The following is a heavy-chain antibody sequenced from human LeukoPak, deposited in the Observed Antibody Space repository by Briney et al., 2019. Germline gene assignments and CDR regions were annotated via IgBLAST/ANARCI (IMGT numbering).Heavy chain of an antibody. J-gene: IGHJ4*02. D-gene: IGHD4-11*01. CDR1: GFTFSSYG. CDR3: ARARDHSLYAGGVDY. CDR2: IWYDGSNK. Sequence: PGRSLRLSCAASGFTFSSYGMHWVRQAPGKGLEWVAVIWYDGSNKYYADSVKGRFTISRDNSKNTLYLQMNSLRAEDTAVYYCARARDHSLYAGGVDYWGQGTLVTVSS. V-gene: IGHV3-33*01.